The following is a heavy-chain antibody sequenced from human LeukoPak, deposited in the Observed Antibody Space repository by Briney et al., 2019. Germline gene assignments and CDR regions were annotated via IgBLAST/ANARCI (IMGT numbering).Heavy chain of an antibody. Sequence: GGSLRLSCAAPGFTFSSYGMHWVRQAPGKGLEWVAFIRYDGSNKYYADSVKGRFTISRDNSKNTLYLQMNSLRAEDTAVYYCAKDGGKYYYDSSGYYPDYWGQGTLVTVSS. CDR3: AKDGGKYYYDSSGYYPDY. CDR2: IRYDGSNK. D-gene: IGHD3-22*01. V-gene: IGHV3-30*02. CDR1: GFTFSSYG. J-gene: IGHJ4*02.